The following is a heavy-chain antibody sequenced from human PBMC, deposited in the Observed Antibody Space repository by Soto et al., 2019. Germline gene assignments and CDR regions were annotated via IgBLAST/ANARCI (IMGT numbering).Heavy chain of an antibody. CDR1: GFTFSSYA. D-gene: IGHD2-2*01. CDR2: MSYDGSNK. Sequence: QVQLVESGGGVVLPGRSLRLSCAASGFTFSSYAMHWVRQAPGKGLEWVAVMSYDGSNKYYADSVKGRFTISRDNSKNTLYLQMNSLRAEDTAVYYCARARLDTPALDYWGQGTLVTVSS. J-gene: IGHJ4*02. CDR3: ARARLDTPALDY. V-gene: IGHV3-30-3*01.